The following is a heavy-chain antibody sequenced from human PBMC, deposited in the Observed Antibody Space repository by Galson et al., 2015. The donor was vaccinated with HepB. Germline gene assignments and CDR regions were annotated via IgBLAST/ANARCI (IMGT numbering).Heavy chain of an antibody. CDR1: GGSFSGYY. J-gene: IGHJ2*01. CDR2: IYYSGST. V-gene: IGHV4-34*01. CDR3: ARHPNYVWGTHRNYWYFDL. D-gene: IGHD3-16*01. Sequence: TLSLTCAVYGGSFSGYYRTWIRQSPKKGLEWIGSIYYSGSTYYNPSLKSRVTISVDTSKNQFSLKLSSVTAADTAVYYCARHPNYVWGTHRNYWYFDLWGRGTLVTVSS.